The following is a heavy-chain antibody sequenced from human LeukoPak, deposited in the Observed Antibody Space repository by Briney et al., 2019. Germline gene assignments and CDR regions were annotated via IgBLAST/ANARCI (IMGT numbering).Heavy chain of an antibody. CDR2: ISSDGSST. CDR3: ARVLTFPGIASDY. V-gene: IGHV3-74*01. D-gene: IGHD6-13*01. J-gene: IGHJ4*02. CDR1: GFTFSSYW. Sequence: GGSLRLSCAASGFTFSSYWMHWVRQGPGKGLVWDSRISSDGSSTSYADSVKGRFTMSRDNAKNTLYLQMNSLRAEDTAVYYCARVLTFPGIASDYWGQGTLVTVSS.